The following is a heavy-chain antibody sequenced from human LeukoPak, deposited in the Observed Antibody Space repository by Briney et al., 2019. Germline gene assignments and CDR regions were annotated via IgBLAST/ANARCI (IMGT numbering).Heavy chain of an antibody. CDR1: GYTFTSYD. V-gene: IGHV1-8*01. CDR3: ARFSGSSSYYYYYMDV. D-gene: IGHD6-6*01. CDR2: MNPNSGNT. J-gene: IGHJ6*03. Sequence: ASVKVSCKASGYTFTSYDINWVRQATGQGLERMGWMNPNSGNTGYAQKFQGRVTMTRNTSISTAYMELSRLRSDDTAVYYCARFSGSSSYYYYYMDVWGKGTTVTVSS.